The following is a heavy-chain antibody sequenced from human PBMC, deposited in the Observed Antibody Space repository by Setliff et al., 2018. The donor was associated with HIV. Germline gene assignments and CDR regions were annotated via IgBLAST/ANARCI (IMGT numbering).Heavy chain of an antibody. J-gene: IGHJ6*03. Sequence: SETLSLTCNVSGDSITSYYWIWIRQSPGKGLEWIGYIYYSGDTNYNPSLKSRVTMSVDTSKNQFSLKLSSVTAADTAVYYCARCPSPPHCTSTTCYVDYYYMDVWGKGTTVTVSS. CDR3: ARCPSPPHCTSTTCYVDYYYMDV. CDR2: IYYSGDT. D-gene: IGHD2-2*01. V-gene: IGHV4-59*01. CDR1: GDSITSYY.